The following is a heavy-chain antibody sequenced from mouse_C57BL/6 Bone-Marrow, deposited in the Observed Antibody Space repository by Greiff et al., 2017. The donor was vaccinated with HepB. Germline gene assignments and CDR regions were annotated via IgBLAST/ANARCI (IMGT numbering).Heavy chain of an antibody. CDR3: ARHYGNFHWFAY. CDR2: IYPGSGST. Sequence: QVQLQQPGAELVKPGASVKMSCKASGYTFTSYWITWVKQRPGQGLEWIGDIYPGSGSTNYNEKFKSKATLTVDTSSSTAYMQLSSLTSEDSAVYYCARHYGNFHWFAYWGQGTLVTVSA. D-gene: IGHD2-1*01. V-gene: IGHV1-55*01. CDR1: GYTFTSYW. J-gene: IGHJ3*01.